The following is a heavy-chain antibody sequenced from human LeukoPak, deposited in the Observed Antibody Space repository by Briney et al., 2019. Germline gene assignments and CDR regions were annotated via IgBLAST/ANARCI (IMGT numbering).Heavy chain of an antibody. CDR3: ASPSGYSSSSRHFDY. J-gene: IGHJ4*02. CDR1: GGSISSGGYS. D-gene: IGHD6-6*01. CDR2: IYHSGST. Sequence: SQTLSLTCAVSGGSISSGGYSWSWIRQPPGKGLEWIGYIYHSGSTYYNPSLKSRVTISVDTSKNHFSLKLSSVTAADTAVYYCASPSGYSSSSRHFDYWGQGTLVTVSS. V-gene: IGHV4-30-2*01.